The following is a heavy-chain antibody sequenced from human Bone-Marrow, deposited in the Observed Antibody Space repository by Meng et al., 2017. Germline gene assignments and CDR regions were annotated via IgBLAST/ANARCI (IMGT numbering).Heavy chain of an antibody. CDR3: ARELSGAPTHLPTY. Sequence: GSLRLSCAASGFTFSSYAMHWVRQAPGKGLEWVAVISYDGSNKYYADSVKGRFTISRDNSKNTLYLQMNRLRAEDTAVYYCARELSGAPTHLPTYWGQGTLVTVSS. J-gene: IGHJ4*02. CDR2: ISYDGSNK. V-gene: IGHV3-30*04. D-gene: IGHD1-26*01. CDR1: GFTFSSYA.